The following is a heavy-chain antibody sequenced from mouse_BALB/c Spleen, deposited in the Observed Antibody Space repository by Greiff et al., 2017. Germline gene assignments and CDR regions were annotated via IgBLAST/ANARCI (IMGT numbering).Heavy chain of an antibody. J-gene: IGHJ2*01. Sequence: QVQLQQSGPELVKPGASVRISCKASGYTFTSYYIHWVKQRPGQGLEWIGWIYPGNVNTKYNEKFKGKATLTADKSSSTAYMQLSSLTSEDSAVYFCARGERLRNVFDYWGQGTTLTVSS. V-gene: IGHV1S56*01. CDR1: GYTFTSYY. CDR3: ARGERLRNVFDY. CDR2: IYPGNVNT. D-gene: IGHD1-2*01.